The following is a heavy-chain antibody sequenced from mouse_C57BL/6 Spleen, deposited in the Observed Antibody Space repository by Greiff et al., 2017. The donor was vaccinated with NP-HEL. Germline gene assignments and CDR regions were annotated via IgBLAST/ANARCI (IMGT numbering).Heavy chain of an antibody. CDR1: GFTFSDYG. J-gene: IGHJ4*01. V-gene: IGHV5-17*01. CDR2: ISSGSSTI. CDR3: ARGGITTGYYAMDY. Sequence: EVQGVESGGGLVKPGGSLKLSCAASGFTFSDYGMHWVRQAPEKGLEWVAYISSGSSTIYYADTVKGRFTISRDNAKNTLFLQMTSLRSEDTAMYYCARGGITTGYYAMDYWGQGTSVTVSS. D-gene: IGHD1-2*01.